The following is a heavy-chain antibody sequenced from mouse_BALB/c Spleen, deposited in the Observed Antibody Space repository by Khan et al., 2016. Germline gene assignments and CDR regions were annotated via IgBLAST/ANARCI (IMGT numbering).Heavy chain of an antibody. J-gene: IGHJ4*01. V-gene: IGHV1S137*01. CDR3: AREKLNYDFTMDY. CDR1: GYSFTDYA. D-gene: IGHD2-1*01. CDR2: ISTVYGDT. Sequence: QVQLQESGAELVRPGVSVKISCKGSGYSFTDYAIHWVKQCHAKSLEWCGVISTVYGDTTYNQTFDGKATLTVDISSSAAYLLVARLTLLASANYYCAREKLNYDFTMDYWGQGASVTVSS.